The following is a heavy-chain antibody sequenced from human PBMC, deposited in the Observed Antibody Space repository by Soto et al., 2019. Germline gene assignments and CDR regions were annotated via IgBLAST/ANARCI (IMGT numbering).Heavy chain of an antibody. CDR2: INAGNGNT. J-gene: IGHJ6*02. Sequence: ASVKVSCKASGDTFTSYAMHWVRQAPGQGLEWMGWINAGNGNTKYSQKFQGRVTITRDTSASTAYMELRSLRSDGTAVYYFARAGGVDTSMFYLYYYYYGMDVLGQGTTVTVSS. D-gene: IGHD3-10*02. CDR3: ARAGGVDTSMFYLYYYYYGMDV. CDR1: GDTFTSYA. V-gene: IGHV1-3*01.